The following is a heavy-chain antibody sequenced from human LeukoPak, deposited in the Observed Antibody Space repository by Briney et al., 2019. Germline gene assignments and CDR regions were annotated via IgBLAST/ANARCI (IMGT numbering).Heavy chain of an antibody. CDR3: ARVMVVTRFSVDY. CDR1: GGSISSYY. CDR2: IYYSGST. D-gene: IGHD4-23*01. Sequence: SETLSLTCTVSGGSISSYYWSWIRQPPGKGLEWIGYIYYSGSTNYNPSLKSRVTIYVDTSKNQFSLKLSSVTAADTAAYYCARVMVVTRFSVDYWGQGTLVTVSS. J-gene: IGHJ4*02. V-gene: IGHV4-59*08.